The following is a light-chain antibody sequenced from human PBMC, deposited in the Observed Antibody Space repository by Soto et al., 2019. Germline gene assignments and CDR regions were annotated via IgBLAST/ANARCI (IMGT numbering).Light chain of an antibody. V-gene: IGKV1-39*01. CDR3: QQTFSTPWT. CDR1: QSINNY. J-gene: IGKJ1*01. Sequence: DIQMTQSPSSMSASVGESVTITCRESQSINNYLNWFQQKPGKAPTLLIYAATTLQSGVPSTFSGSGSGTHFTLTISSLQPDDFATYWCQQTFSTPWTFGQGPRWIS. CDR2: AAT.